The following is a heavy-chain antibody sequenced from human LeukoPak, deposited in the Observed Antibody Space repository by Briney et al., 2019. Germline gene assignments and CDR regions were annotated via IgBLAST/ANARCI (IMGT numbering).Heavy chain of an antibody. Sequence: EASVKVSCKASGGTFSSYAISWVRQAPGKGLEWMGGFDPEDGETIYAQKFQGRVTMTEDTSTDTAYMELSSLRSEDTAVYYCATREALTVTTLGDYWGQGTLVTVSS. J-gene: IGHJ4*02. D-gene: IGHD4-17*01. V-gene: IGHV1-24*01. CDR2: FDPEDGET. CDR3: ATREALTVTTLGDY. CDR1: GGTFSSYA.